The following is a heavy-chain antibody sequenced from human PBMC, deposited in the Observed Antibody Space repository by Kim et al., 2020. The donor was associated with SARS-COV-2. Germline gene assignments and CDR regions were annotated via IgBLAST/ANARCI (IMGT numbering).Heavy chain of an antibody. V-gene: IGHV4-39*07. Sequence: SETLSLTCTVSGGSISSSSYYWGWIRQPPGKGLEWIGTIYYSGSTYYNPSLKSRVTISVDTSKNQFSLKLSSVTAADTAVYYCARNVLLWFGPYGRFDPWGRGTLVTVS. J-gene: IGHJ5*02. CDR3: ARNVLLWFGPYGRFDP. D-gene: IGHD3-10*01. CDR2: IYYSGST. CDR1: GGSISSSSYY.